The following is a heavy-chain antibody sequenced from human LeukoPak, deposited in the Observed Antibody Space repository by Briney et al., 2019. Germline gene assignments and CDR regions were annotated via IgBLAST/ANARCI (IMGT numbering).Heavy chain of an antibody. Sequence: ASVKVSCKASGYTFTSYYMHWVRQAPGQGLEWMGIINPSGGSTSYAQKFQGRVTMTRDTSTSTVYMELSSLRSEDTAVYYCAREGHPQGNYYDSSGYYPQTFDYWGQGTLVTVSS. D-gene: IGHD3-22*01. CDR1: GYTFTSYY. V-gene: IGHV1-46*01. J-gene: IGHJ4*02. CDR3: AREGHPQGNYYDSSGYYPQTFDY. CDR2: INPSGGST.